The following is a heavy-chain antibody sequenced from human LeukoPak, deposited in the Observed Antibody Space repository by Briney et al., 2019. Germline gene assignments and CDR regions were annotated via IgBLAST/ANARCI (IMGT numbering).Heavy chain of an antibody. Sequence: PSETLSLTCTVSGGSISSYWSWIRQPAGKGLEWIGRIYGSGTTTYNPSLKSRVSMSIDTSKNQFSLKLSSVTAADTAVYYCASFKPLNYYGSGSYFPSWGQGTLVTVSS. CDR2: IYGSGTT. CDR3: ASFKPLNYYGSGSYFPS. V-gene: IGHV4-4*07. CDR1: GGSISSY. D-gene: IGHD3-10*01. J-gene: IGHJ4*02.